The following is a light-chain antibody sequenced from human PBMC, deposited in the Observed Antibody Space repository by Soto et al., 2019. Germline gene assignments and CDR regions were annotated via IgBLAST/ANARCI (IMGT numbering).Light chain of an antibody. CDR2: DVS. CDR3: SSYTSSSDLDV. Sequence: QSALTQPASVSGSPGQSITISCTGTRSDVGGYNYVSWYQQHPGKAPKLMIYDVSNRPSGVSNRFSVSKSGNTASLTISGLQAEDEADYYCSSYTSSSDLDVFGTGTKLTVL. CDR1: RSDVGGYNY. J-gene: IGLJ1*01. V-gene: IGLV2-14*01.